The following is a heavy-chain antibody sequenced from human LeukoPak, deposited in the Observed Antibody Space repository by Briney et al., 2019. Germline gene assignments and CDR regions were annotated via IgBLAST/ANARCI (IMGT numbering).Heavy chain of an antibody. CDR2: IYCSGST. J-gene: IGHJ4*02. CDR1: GGSVSSATYD. V-gene: IGHV4-61*01. Sequence: PSPTHSLTCTLSGGSVSSATYDWGWIRQPPGTGLEWIGYIYCSGSTNYNHSLKSRVSISLDTSKNQFSLKLSSVTAADTAVYYCARGLEGTSGYYLVGDYWGQGTLVTVSS. D-gene: IGHD3-22*01. CDR3: ARGLEGTSGYYLVGDY.